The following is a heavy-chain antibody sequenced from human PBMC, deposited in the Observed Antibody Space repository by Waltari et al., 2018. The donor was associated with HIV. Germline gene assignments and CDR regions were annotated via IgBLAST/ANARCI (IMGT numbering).Heavy chain of an antibody. CDR1: GSPFTFYG. V-gene: IGHV3-7*01. Sequence: EVQLVESGGGWVQPGGSLPLPCEASGSPFTFYGWGWVRQAPGKGLEWVANINQAGTERHYVDSVRGRFTISRDNDKTSVFLQMNSLTVEDTAVYYCATTHGSGDYDNDFDYWGQGTLV. J-gene: IGHJ4*02. CDR2: INQAGTER. D-gene: IGHD3-10*01. CDR3: ATTHGSGDYDNDFDY.